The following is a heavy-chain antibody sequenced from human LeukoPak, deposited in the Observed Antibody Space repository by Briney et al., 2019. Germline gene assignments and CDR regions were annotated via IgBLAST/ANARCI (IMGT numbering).Heavy chain of an antibody. V-gene: IGHV3-21*01. J-gene: IGHJ5*02. CDR2: ISGDGSAT. CDR1: GVAFSISN. D-gene: IGHD2/OR15-2a*01. CDR3: AREGICNANTCQGGFDT. Sequence: PGGSLRLSSAASGVAFSISNMKWVRQVPGKGLEWVSSISGDGSATWYADSVKGRFTISRDNAKDSLYLQMNSLRDEDTAVYYCAREGICNANTCQGGFDTWGQGTLVTVSS.